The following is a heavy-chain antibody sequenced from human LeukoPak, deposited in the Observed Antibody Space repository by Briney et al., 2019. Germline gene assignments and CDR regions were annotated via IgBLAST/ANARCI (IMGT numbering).Heavy chain of an antibody. J-gene: IGHJ4*02. V-gene: IGHV4-34*01. D-gene: IGHD2/OR15-2a*01. Sequence: PSETLSLTFAVYGGSFSGYYWSWIRQPPGKGLEWIGEINHSGSTNYNLPLKSRVTISVDTSKIQFSLKLSSVTAADTAVYYCAGHHPRNTVDFWGQGALVTVSS. CDR1: GGSFSGYY. CDR2: INHSGST. CDR3: AGHHPRNTVDF.